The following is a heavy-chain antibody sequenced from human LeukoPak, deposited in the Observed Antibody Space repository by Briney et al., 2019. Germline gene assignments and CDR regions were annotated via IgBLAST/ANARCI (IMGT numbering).Heavy chain of an antibody. CDR3: ARIAVPGSDY. V-gene: IGHV4-34*01. D-gene: IGHD6-19*01. Sequence: KPSETLSLTCAVYGGSFSGYYWSWIRQPPGKGLEWIGEINHCGSTNYNPSLKSRVTISVDTSKNQFSLKLSSVTAADTAVYYCARIAVPGSDYWGQGTLVTVSS. J-gene: IGHJ4*02. CDR1: GGSFSGYY. CDR2: INHCGST.